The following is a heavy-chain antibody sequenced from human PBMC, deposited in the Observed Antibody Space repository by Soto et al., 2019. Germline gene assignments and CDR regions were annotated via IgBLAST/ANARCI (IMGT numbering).Heavy chain of an antibody. Sequence: QVQLVESGGGVVQPGRSLGFSCAASGFTFSSYAMHWVRQAPGKGLEWVAVISYDGSNKYYADSVKGRFTISRDISKNTLYLQMNSLRAEDTAVYYCARAGGLLLDYWGQGTLVTVSS. V-gene: IGHV3-30-3*01. D-gene: IGHD2-15*01. J-gene: IGHJ4*02. CDR1: GFTFSSYA. CDR2: ISYDGSNK. CDR3: ARAGGLLLDY.